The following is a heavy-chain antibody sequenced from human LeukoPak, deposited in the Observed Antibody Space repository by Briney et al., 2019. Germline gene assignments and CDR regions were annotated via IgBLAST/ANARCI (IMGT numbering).Heavy chain of an antibody. CDR1: GFTFSNYG. D-gene: IGHD3-3*01. Sequence: GGSLRLSCAASGFTFSNYGMSWVRQAPGKGLEWVSAISGSGGSTYYADSVKGRFTISRDNSKNTLYLQMNSLRAEDTAVYYCAKGYDFWSGSYYFDYWGQGTPVTVSS. V-gene: IGHV3-23*01. CDR3: AKGYDFWSGSYYFDY. J-gene: IGHJ4*02. CDR2: ISGSGGST.